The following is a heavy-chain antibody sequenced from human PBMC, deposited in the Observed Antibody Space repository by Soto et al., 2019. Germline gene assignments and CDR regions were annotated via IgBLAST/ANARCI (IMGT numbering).Heavy chain of an antibody. CDR1: GASIGTNNW. CDR3: AVPGRGDFDY. Sequence: SETLSLTCAVSGASIGTNNWWSWVRQPPGEGLEWIGEVYHSGTTNCNPSLKSRVTISIDKSKNQFSLTLTSMTAADTALYYCAVPGRGDFDYWSQGTLVTVSS. V-gene: IGHV4-4*02. J-gene: IGHJ4*02. CDR2: VYHSGTT. D-gene: IGHD5-12*01.